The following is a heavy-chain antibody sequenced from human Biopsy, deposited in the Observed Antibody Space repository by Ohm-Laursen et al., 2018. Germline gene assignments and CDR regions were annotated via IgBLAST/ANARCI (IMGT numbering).Heavy chain of an antibody. CDR3: ARSFGVVINFEHNWFDP. CDR2: INPMFGTA. D-gene: IGHD3-3*01. J-gene: IGHJ5*02. CDR1: GYTFGNYG. V-gene: IGHV1-69*06. Sequence: RISCKASGYTFGNYGVTWVRQAPGQGLEWLGGINPMFGTAKYAQRFQGRVTITADKSTSTADMELSSLRSDDTAVYYCARSFGVVINFEHNWFDPWGQGTLVTVSS.